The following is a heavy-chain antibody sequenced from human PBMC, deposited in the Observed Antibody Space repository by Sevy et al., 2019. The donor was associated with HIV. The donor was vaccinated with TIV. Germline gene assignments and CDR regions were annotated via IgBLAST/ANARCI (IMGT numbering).Heavy chain of an antibody. CDR2: INPSGGST. CDR3: AREGPTKIAARPRQAFDY. J-gene: IGHJ4*02. D-gene: IGHD6-6*01. CDR1: GYTFTSYY. V-gene: IGHV1-46*01. Sequence: ASVKVSCKASGYTFTSYYMHWVRQAPGQGLEWMGIINPSGGSTSYAQKFQGRVTMTRDTSTSTVYMELSSLRSEDTAVYYCAREGPTKIAARPRQAFDYWGQGTLVTVSS.